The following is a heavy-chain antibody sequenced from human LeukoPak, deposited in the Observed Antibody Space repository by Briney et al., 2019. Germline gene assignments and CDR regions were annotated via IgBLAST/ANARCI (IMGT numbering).Heavy chain of an antibody. CDR2: NDGGGT. V-gene: IGHV3-23*01. CDR1: GFIFNNYG. J-gene: IGHJ5*02. Sequence: GGSLRLSCAASGFIFNNYGLIWVRQAPGKGQEWVSANDGGGTTYADFVKGRFTISRDNSKNTLFLQMNSLRAEDTALYYCAKGSSGYFADLWGQGTLVTVSS. D-gene: IGHD3-22*01. CDR3: AKGSSGYFADL.